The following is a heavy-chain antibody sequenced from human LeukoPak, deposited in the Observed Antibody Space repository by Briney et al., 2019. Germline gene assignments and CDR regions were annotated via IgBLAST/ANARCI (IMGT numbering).Heavy chain of an antibody. Sequence: SGRSLRLSCAASGFTFSSYAMHWGRQAPGKGLEWVAVISYDGSNKYYADSVNGRFTISRDNSKNTLHLQMNSLRAEDTAVYYCARVPTPRTKRGPGHYWGQGTLVTVSS. D-gene: IGHD1-1*01. CDR1: GFTFSSYA. V-gene: IGHV3-30*04. J-gene: IGHJ4*02. CDR2: ISYDGSNK. CDR3: ARVPTPRTKRGPGHY.